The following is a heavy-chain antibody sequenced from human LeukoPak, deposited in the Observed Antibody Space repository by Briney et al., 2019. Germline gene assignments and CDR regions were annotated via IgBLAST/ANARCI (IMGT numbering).Heavy chain of an antibody. Sequence: PGGSLRLSCAASGFTFSSYAMSWVRQAPGKGLEWVSGISGSGGSTYYADSVKGRFTISRDNSKNTLYLQMNSLRAEDTAVYYCAEGSGWYYYGMDVWGQGTTVTVSS. D-gene: IGHD6-19*01. J-gene: IGHJ6*02. V-gene: IGHV3-23*01. CDR2: ISGSGGST. CDR1: GFTFSSYA. CDR3: AEGSGWYYYGMDV.